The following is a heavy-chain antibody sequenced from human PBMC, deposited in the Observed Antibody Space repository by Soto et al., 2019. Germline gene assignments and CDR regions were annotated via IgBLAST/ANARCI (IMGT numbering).Heavy chain of an antibody. CDR2: ISAYNGNT. CDR1: GYTFTSYG. V-gene: IGHV1-18*04. CDR3: AREGIFGVVTHYYYYGMDV. J-gene: IGHJ6*02. D-gene: IGHD3-3*01. Sequence: EASVKVSCKASGYTFTSYGISWVRQAPGQGLEWMGWISAYNGNTNYAQKLQGRVTMTTDTSTSTAYMELRSLRSDDTAVYYCAREGIFGVVTHYYYYGMDVWGQGTTVTVSS.